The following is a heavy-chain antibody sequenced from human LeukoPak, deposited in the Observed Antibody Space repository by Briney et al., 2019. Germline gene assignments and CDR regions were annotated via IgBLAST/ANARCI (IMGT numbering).Heavy chain of an antibody. CDR2: INHSGST. J-gene: IGHJ4*02. V-gene: IGHV4-34*01. D-gene: IGHD2-2*01. CDR1: GGSFSGYY. Sequence: SETLSLTCAVYGGSFSGYYWSWIRQPPGKGLEWVGEINHSGSTNYNPSLKSRVTISVDTSKNQFSLKLSSVTAADTAVYYCARGGPRCDSTSCYDWGFDYWGQGTLVTVSS. CDR3: ARGGPRCDSTSCYDWGFDY.